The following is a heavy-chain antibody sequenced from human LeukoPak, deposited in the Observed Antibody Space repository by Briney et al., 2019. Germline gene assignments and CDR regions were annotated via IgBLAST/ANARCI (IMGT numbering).Heavy chain of an antibody. CDR2: ISGSGGST. CDR1: GFTFSSYA. CDR3: VKAQSTGWSPFDY. J-gene: IGHJ4*02. D-gene: IGHD3-9*01. V-gene: IGHV3-23*01. Sequence: SGGSLRLSCAASGFTFSSYAMSWVRQAPGKGLEWVSAISGSGGSTYYADSVTGRFTISRDNSKNTLYLQMSSLRNEDTAVYYCVKAQSTGWSPFDYWGQGTLVTVSS.